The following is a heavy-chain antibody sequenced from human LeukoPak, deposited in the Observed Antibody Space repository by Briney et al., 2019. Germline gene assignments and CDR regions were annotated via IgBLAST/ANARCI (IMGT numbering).Heavy chain of an antibody. CDR2: IYPSDSDT. CDR3: ARYSSSWYPTGGYFDY. J-gene: IGHJ4*02. V-gene: IGHV5-51*01. D-gene: IGHD6-13*01. CDR1: GYSFTTYW. Sequence: GESLKISCKGSGYSFTTYWIVWVRQMPGKGLEWMGIIYPSDSDTRYSPSFQGQVTISADKSISTAYLQWSSLKASDTAMYYCARYSSSWYPTGGYFDYWGQGTLVTVSS.